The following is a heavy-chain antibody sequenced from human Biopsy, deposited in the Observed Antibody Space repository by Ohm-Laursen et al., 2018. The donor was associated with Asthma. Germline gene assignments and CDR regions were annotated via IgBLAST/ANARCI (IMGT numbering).Heavy chain of an antibody. CDR3: ARAQSYGDIYYGLDV. J-gene: IGHJ6*02. CDR2: IFYSGST. D-gene: IGHD2-21*02. CDR1: GGSVYSYDHH. V-gene: IGHV4-30-4*01. Sequence: SETLSLTCSVFGGSVYSYDHHWSWIRQPPGKGLEWIGFIFYSGSTFYNPSLRSRITIPVDTSKRQFSLSLRSVTVADTAVYFCARAQSYGDIYYGLDVWGQGTTVTVSS.